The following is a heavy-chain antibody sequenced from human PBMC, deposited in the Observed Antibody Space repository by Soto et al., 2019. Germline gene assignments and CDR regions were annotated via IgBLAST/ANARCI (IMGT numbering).Heavy chain of an antibody. V-gene: IGHV1-18*04. Sequence: QVQLVQSGAEVKKPGASVKVSCRASGYTFTTYGITWVRQAPGQGLEWMGWISAYNGDTYYAQKLQGRVTLTADTSTSTAYVELRSLRSADTALDYCARVDTVNDAFDIGGQGTMVTVSS. CDR2: ISAYNGDT. CDR1: GYTFTTYG. CDR3: ARVDTVNDAFDI. J-gene: IGHJ3*02.